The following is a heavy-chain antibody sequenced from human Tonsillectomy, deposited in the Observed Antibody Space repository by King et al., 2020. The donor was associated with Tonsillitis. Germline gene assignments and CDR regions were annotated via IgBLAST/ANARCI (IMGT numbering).Heavy chain of an antibody. CDR1: GGSISSSTYY. D-gene: IGHD4-11*01. CDR3: ASTPDLYTFDP. Sequence: QLQESGPGLGKPSETLSLTCTVSGGSISSSTYYWGWIRQPPGKGLEWIGTIYSSGTTYYNSSLRSRVTISVDTSENQFFLKLSSVTAADTAVYYCASTPDLYTFDPWGQGTLVTVSS. J-gene: IGHJ5*02. V-gene: IGHV4-39*01. CDR2: IYSSGTT.